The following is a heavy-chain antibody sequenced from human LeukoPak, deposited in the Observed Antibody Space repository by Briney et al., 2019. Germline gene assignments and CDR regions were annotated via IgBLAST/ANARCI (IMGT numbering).Heavy chain of an antibody. CDR2: INSDGRTT. D-gene: IGHD3-10*01. CDR3: SRGPLDTSGNYYVGLD. Sequence: GGSLRLSCAASGFTFSNYWMHWVRQAPGKGLVWVSRINSDGRTTNYADSVKGRFTISRDNAKNTLYLQMNSLRAEDTAVYYCSRGPLDTSGNYYVGLDWGQGTLVTVSS. J-gene: IGHJ4*02. V-gene: IGHV3-74*01. CDR1: GFTFSNYW.